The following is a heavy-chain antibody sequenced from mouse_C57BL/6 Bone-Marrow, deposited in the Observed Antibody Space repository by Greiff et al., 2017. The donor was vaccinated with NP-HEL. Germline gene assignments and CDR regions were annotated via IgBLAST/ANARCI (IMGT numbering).Heavy chain of an antibody. Sequence: QVQLQQSGAELVRPGTSVKMSCKASGYTFTNYWIGWAKQRPGHGLEWIGDIYPGGGYTNYNEKFKGKATLTADKSSSTAYMQFSSLTSEDSAIYYCARKGDGCVFYWYSDVWGTGTTVTVSA. CDR1: GYTFTNYW. J-gene: IGHJ1*03. CDR2: IYPGGGYT. V-gene: IGHV1-63*01. CDR3: ARKGDGCVFYWYSDV. D-gene: IGHD2-3*01.